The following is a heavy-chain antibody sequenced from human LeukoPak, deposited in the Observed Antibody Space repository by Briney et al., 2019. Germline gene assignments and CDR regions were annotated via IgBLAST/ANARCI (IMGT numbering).Heavy chain of an antibody. CDR1: GFTFTSSA. J-gene: IGHJ4*02. CDR3: AALSPHYKDGYYFDY. Sequence: SVKVSCKASGFTFTSSAVQWVRQARGQRLEWIGWIVVGSGNTNYAQKFQERVTITRDMSTSTAYMELSSLRSEDTAVYHCAALSPHYKDGYYFDYWGQGTLVTVSS. D-gene: IGHD1-14*01. CDR2: IVVGSGNT. V-gene: IGHV1-58*01.